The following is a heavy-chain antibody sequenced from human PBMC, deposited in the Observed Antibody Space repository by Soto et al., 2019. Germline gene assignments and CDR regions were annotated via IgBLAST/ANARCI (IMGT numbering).Heavy chain of an antibody. V-gene: IGHV3-21*01. CDR3: ARDDRELKQAYFDY. J-gene: IGHJ4*02. CDR1: GFTFSSYS. Sequence: PGGSLRLSCAASGFTFSSYSMNWVRQAPGKGLEWVSSISSSSSYIYYADSVKGRFTISRDNAKNSLYLQMNSLRAEDTAVYYCARDDRELKQAYFDYWGQGTLVTVSS. D-gene: IGHD1-26*01. CDR2: ISSSSSYI.